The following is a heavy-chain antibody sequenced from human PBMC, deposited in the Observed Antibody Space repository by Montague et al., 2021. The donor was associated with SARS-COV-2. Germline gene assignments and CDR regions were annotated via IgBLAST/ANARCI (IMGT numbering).Heavy chain of an antibody. CDR1: GFTFSKYA. CDR3: AKDRLALLWFWDRYDAFDI. D-gene: IGHD3-10*01. CDR2: ISGSGRST. J-gene: IGHJ3*02. Sequence: SLRLSCAASGFTFSKYAMSWVRQAPGKGLEWVSAISGSGRSTYYADSVKGRFTISRDNSKNTLYLQMNSLRAEDTAVYYCAKDRLALLWFWDRYDAFDIWGQGTMVTVSS. V-gene: IGHV3-23*01.